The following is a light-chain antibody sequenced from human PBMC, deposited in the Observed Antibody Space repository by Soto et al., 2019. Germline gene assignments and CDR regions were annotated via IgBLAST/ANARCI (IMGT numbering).Light chain of an antibody. CDR2: AAS. CDR1: QSVRSN. CDR3: QQYDNWPPT. J-gene: IGKJ1*01. Sequence: EILMTQSPASVSVSTGERATLSCRASQSVRSNLAWYQQRPGQAPRLLIYAASSRATGLPARFSGSGSGTEFTLTISSLQSEDFAVYFCQQYDNWPPTFGQGTKV. V-gene: IGKV3-15*01.